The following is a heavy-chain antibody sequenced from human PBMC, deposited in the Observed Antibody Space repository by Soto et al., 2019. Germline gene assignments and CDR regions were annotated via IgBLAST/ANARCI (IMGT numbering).Heavy chain of an antibody. CDR2: ISTYNGHT. D-gene: IGHD6-19*01. V-gene: IGHV1-18*01. J-gene: IGHJ6*02. CDR1: GYTFTNYG. CDR3: ARDWGQQWLAYGMDV. Sequence: QVQLVQSGAEVKKPGASVKVSCKASGYTFTNYGISWVRQAPGQGLEWMGWISTYNGHTTSAQKLQGRVTMTTDTSTSTAYRERRSLRSDDTAVYYCARDWGQQWLAYGMDVWGQGTTVTVSS.